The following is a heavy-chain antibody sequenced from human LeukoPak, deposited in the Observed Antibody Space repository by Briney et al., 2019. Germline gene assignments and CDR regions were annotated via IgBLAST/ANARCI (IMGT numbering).Heavy chain of an antibody. Sequence: KPSETLSLTCTVSGGSISSSSYYWGWIRQPPGKGLEWIGSIYYSGSTYYNPSLKSRVTISVDTSKNQFSLKLSSVTAADTAVYYCARSTTVTTLDYYGMDVWGQGTTVTVSS. J-gene: IGHJ6*02. CDR2: IYYSGST. CDR1: GGSISSSSYY. V-gene: IGHV4-39*07. CDR3: ARSTTVTTLDYYGMDV. D-gene: IGHD4-17*01.